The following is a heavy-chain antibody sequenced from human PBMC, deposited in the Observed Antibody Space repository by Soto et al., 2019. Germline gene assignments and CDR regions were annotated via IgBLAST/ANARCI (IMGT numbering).Heavy chain of an antibody. V-gene: IGHV4-59*01. D-gene: IGHD2-21*02. J-gene: IGHJ6*02. CDR1: GGSISGYY. Sequence: TLSLTCAVSGGSISGYYWSWIRQPPGKGLEWIGYMYNTGSTVYNPSFKSRVTISVDTSKNQFSLKLNSVTAADTAVYYCARDLWGYCGTDCYPLDVWGQGTTVTVSS. CDR3: ARDLWGYCGTDCYPLDV. CDR2: MYNTGST.